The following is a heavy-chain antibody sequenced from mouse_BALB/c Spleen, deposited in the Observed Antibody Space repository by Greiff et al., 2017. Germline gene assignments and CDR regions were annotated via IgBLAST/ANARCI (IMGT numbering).Heavy chain of an antibody. D-gene: IGHD2-1*01. Sequence: EVNVVESGGGLVQPGGSLKLSCAASGFTFSSYTMSWVRQTPEKRLEWVAYISNGGGSTYYPDTVKGRFTISRDNAKNTLYLQMSSLKSEDTAMYYCARQGYGNPHAMDYWGQGTTLTVSS. CDR2: ISNGGGST. J-gene: IGHJ2*01. CDR1: GFTFSSYT. CDR3: ARQGYGNPHAMDY. V-gene: IGHV5-12-2*01.